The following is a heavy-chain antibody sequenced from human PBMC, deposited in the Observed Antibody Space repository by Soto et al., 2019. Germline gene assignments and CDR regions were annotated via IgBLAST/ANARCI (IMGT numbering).Heavy chain of an antibody. CDR3: ASLNLSFDP. V-gene: IGHV4-30-4*01. CDR1: GASISSGDSF. J-gene: IGHJ5*02. CDR2: IYSSGST. Sequence: QVQLQESGPGLVKPSQTLSLTCTVSGASISSGDSFWSWIRQPPGKGLEWIAYIYSSGSTYYNPALTRRVAISIDTSKNQFSLNLSSLTAADTAVYYCASLNLSFDPWGQGTLVTVSS.